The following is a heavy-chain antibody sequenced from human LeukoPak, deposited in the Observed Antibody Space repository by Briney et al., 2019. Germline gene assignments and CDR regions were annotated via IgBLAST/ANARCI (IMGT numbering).Heavy chain of an antibody. J-gene: IGHJ3*02. CDR3: ARDRDGLLDI. Sequence: PSETLSLTCTVSGGPISSSSYYWGWIWQSPGKGLEWIGSIYHSGSTYYSPSLKSRVTISVDTSKNQFSLKLSSVTAADTAVFYCARDRDGLLDIWGQGTMVTVSS. CDR2: IYHSGST. D-gene: IGHD5-24*01. CDR1: GGPISSSSYY. V-gene: IGHV4-39*07.